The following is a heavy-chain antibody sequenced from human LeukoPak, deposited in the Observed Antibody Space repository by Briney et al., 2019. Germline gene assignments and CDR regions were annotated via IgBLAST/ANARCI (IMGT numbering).Heavy chain of an antibody. Sequence: GGSLRLSCAASGFSFKDYNMHWVRQASGKGLEWVGRIRSKANSYATAYAASVKGRFTISRDDSKNTAYLQMNSLKTEDTAVYYCARQRLATIQRVDWGQGTLVTVSS. CDR2: IRSKANSYAT. CDR1: GFSFKDYN. CDR3: ARQRLATIQRVD. D-gene: IGHD1-26*01. V-gene: IGHV3-73*01. J-gene: IGHJ4*02.